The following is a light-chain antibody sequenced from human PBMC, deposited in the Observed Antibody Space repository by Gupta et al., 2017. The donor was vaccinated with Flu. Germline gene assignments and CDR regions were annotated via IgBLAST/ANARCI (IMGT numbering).Light chain of an antibody. Sequence: NCKSSQSVLYSSNNKNYLSWYQQKPGQPPKLLICCASTRESGVPDRFTGRGSGTDITLTIITLQAEDVAVYYCQQYQSIPYTFGQGTKLEIK. CDR1: QSVLYSSNNKNY. CDR2: CAS. CDR3: QQYQSIPYT. J-gene: IGKJ2*01. V-gene: IGKV4-1*01.